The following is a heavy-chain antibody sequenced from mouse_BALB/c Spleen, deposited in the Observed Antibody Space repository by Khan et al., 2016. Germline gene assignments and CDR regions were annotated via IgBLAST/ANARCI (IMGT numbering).Heavy chain of an antibody. CDR1: GYSITSDYA. V-gene: IGHV3-2*02. CDR3: ARSSGSSYDGNVDY. J-gene: IGHJ2*01. Sequence: EVQLVESGPGLVKPSQSLSLTCTVTGYSITSDYAWNWIRQFPGNKLEWMGYISYSGSTSYNPSLKSRISITRDTSKNQFFLQLNSVTTEDTATYYCARSSGSSYDGNVDYWGQGTTLTVSS. D-gene: IGHD1-1*01. CDR2: ISYSGST.